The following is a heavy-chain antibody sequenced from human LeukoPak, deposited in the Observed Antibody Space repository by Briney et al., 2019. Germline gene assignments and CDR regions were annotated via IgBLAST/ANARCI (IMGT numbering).Heavy chain of an antibody. CDR2: ISSSSSYI. CDR3: ARVGGFGELLLDY. CDR1: GFTFSSYS. V-gene: IGHV3-21*01. D-gene: IGHD3-10*01. J-gene: IGHJ4*02. Sequence: GGSLRLSCTASGFTFSSYSMNWVRQAPGKGLEWVSSISSSSSYIYYADSLKGRFTISRDNAKNSLYLQMNSLRAEDTAVYYCARVGGFGELLLDYWGQGTLVNVSS.